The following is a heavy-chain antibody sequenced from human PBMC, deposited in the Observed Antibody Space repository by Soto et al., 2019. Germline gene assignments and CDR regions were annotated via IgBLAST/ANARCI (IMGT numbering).Heavy chain of an antibody. CDR3: ARDQGSSRWFGEPYDAFDI. V-gene: IGHV1-3*01. J-gene: IGHJ3*02. D-gene: IGHD3-10*01. Sequence: GASVKVSCKASGYTFTSYAMHWVRQAPGQRLEWMRWINAGNGNTKYSQKFQGRVTITRDTSASTAYMELSSLRSEDTAVYYCARDQGSSRWFGEPYDAFDIWGQGTMVTVSS. CDR2: INAGNGNT. CDR1: GYTFTSYA.